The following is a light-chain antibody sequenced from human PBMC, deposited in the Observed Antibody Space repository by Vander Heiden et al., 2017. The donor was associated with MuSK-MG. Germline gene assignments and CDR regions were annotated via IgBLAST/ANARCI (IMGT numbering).Light chain of an antibody. V-gene: IGKV3-15*01. CDR1: QSVRFN. J-gene: IGKJ2*01. CDR2: DAS. Sequence: EIVMTQSPATLSVSPGERVTLSCRASQSVRFNLGWYQQKPGQAPRLLIFDASTRATGVPARFSGSGSGTEFTLTISSRQSEDFAVYHCQQDNDWPRYTFGQGTKLEIK. CDR3: QQDNDWPRYT.